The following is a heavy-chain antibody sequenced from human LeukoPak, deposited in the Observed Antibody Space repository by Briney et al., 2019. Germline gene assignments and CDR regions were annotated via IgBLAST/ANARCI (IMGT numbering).Heavy chain of an antibody. CDR1: GGSFSGYY. CDR2: INHSGST. CDR3: ARLRITMVRGVIIKGNWFDP. J-gene: IGHJ5*02. V-gene: IGHV4-34*01. D-gene: IGHD3-10*01. Sequence: SSETLSLTCAVYGGSFSGYYWSWIRQPPGKGLEWIGEINHSGSTDYNPSLKSRVTISVDTSKNQFSLKLSSVTAADTAVYYCARLRITMVRGVIIKGNWFDPWGQGTLVTVSS.